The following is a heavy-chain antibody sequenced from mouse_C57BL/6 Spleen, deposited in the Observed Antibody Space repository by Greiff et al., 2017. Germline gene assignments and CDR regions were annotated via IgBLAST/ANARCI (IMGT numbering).Heavy chain of an antibody. CDR2: ILPGGGSP. CDR1: GYTFTGSW. CDR3: ARKVITTVGGRYCDV. D-gene: IGHD1-1*01. J-gene: IGHJ1*03. Sequence: VQLQQSGAELMKPGASVTLSCKATGYTFTGSWIEWLKQRPGNGLEWIGEILPGGGSPNYNEKFKGKATFTEDTSSTTAYMQLSSLTTEDSAIDYCARKVITTVGGRYCDVWGTGTTVTVSS. V-gene: IGHV1-9*01.